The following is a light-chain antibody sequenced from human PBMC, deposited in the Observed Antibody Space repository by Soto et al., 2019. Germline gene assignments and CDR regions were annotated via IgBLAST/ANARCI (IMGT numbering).Light chain of an antibody. J-gene: IGKJ1*01. V-gene: IGKV3-20*01. CDR3: QQYGSSAWT. CDR1: QSVSSSY. CDR2: GAS. Sequence: ETVLTQSPGTLSLSPGERATLSCRASQSVSSSYLAWYQHKPGQAPRLLIYGASSRATGIPDRFSGSGSGTDFTLTISRPEPEDFAVYYCQQYGSSAWTLGQGTKVEIK.